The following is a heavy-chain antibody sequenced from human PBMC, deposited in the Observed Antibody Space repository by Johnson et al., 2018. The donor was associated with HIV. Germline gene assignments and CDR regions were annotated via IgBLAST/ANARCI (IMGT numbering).Heavy chain of an antibody. D-gene: IGHD3-10*01. Sequence: EVQLVESGGGLVKPGGSLRLSCVGSGFTFSDHYMSWVRQAPGKGLEWVSTINWNGARTGYVDSVKGRFTISRDNAKNTLYLQMNSLRAEDTAVYSCYCTDHFGAGSESKGTCDAWGQRTMV. CDR2: INWNGART. CDR3: YCTDHFGAGSESKGTCDA. CDR1: GFTFSDHY. J-gene: IGHJ3*01. V-gene: IGHV3-20*04.